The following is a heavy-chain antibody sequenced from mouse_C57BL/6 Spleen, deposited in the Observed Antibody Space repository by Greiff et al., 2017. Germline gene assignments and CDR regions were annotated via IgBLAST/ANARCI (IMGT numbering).Heavy chain of an antibody. V-gene: IGHV1-22*01. CDR2: INPNNGGT. Sequence: EVQLVESGPELVKPGASVKMSCKASGYTFTDYNMHWVKQSHGKSLEWIGYINPNNGGTSYNQKFKGKATLTVNKSSSTAYMELRSLTSEDSAVYYCAPHYYGSSYWGQGTLVTVSA. CDR3: APHYYGSSY. CDR1: GYTFTDYN. D-gene: IGHD1-1*01. J-gene: IGHJ3*01.